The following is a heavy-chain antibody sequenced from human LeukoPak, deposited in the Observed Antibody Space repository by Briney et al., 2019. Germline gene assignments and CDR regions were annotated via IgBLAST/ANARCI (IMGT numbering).Heavy chain of an antibody. D-gene: IGHD6-19*01. CDR3: TKEHSSGWPNLQS. J-gene: IGHJ4*02. CDR2: FGRKGATQ. CDR1: GFTFNDFS. V-gene: IGHV3-43*01. Sequence: TGGSLRLSCVVSGFTFNDFSVHWVRQAPGKGLEWVCVFGRKGATQRYSDSVRGWFTVSSDRRKTSLYLRLSGLRTEDTALYYCTKEHSSGWPNLQSWGRGTLVSVFS.